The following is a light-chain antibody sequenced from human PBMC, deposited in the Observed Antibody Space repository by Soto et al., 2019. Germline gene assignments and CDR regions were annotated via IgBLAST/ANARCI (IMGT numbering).Light chain of an antibody. Sequence: EIVLTQSPGTLSLSPGERATLSCRASQSVSSAYLAWYQHKPGHPPTLLIYAASSRVPGVPDRCSGSGSGTDFTLTISRLEPEDFAVYYCQQYGSSSTWTFGQGTKVEIK. CDR2: AAS. CDR3: QQYGSSSTWT. V-gene: IGKV3-20*01. CDR1: QSVSSAY. J-gene: IGKJ1*01.